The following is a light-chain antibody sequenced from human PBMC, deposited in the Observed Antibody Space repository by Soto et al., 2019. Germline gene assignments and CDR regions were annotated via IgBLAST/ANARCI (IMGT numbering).Light chain of an antibody. V-gene: IGLV1-40*01. CDR2: GNS. Sequence: QSVLTQPPSVSGAPGQRVTISCTGSSSNIGAGYDVHWYQQLPGTAPKLLIYGNSNRPSGVPDRFSGSKSGTSASLAITGLQAEAEADYSCQSYASSLSGSVVFGGGTKLTVL. CDR1: SSNIGAGYD. J-gene: IGLJ2*01. CDR3: QSYASSLSGSVV.